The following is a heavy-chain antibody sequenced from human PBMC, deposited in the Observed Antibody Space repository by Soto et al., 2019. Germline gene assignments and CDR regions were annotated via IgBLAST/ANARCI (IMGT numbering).Heavy chain of an antibody. V-gene: IGHV4-39*07. CDR2: IYYRGST. CDR1: NDSLRSYY. Sequence: TPDTLPHTSTDSNDSLRSYYWGWIRQPPGKGLEWIASIYYRGSTYYNPSLKSRVTISADTSKNQFSLKLSSVTAADTAVYYCARVPDRWGQGTLVTVS. J-gene: IGHJ5*02. CDR3: ARVPDR. D-gene: IGHD2-2*01.